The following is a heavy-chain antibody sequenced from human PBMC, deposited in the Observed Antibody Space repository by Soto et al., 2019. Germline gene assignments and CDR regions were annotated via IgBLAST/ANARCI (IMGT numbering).Heavy chain of an antibody. J-gene: IGHJ6*02. V-gene: IGHV3-23*01. D-gene: IGHD1-26*01. CDR1: GFTFSSYA. CDR2: ISGSGGST. CDR3: AELVGASYGMDV. Sequence: EVQLLESGGGLVQPGGSLRLSCAASGFTFSSYAMSWVRQAPGKGLEWVSAISGSGGSTYYADSVKGRFTISRDNSKNTLYLQMNSLRAEDTAVYYCAELVGASYGMDVWGQGTTVTVSS.